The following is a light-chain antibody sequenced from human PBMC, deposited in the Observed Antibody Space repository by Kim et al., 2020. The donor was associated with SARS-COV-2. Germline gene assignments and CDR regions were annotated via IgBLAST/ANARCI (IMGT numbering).Light chain of an antibody. CDR1: TDNVGSNE. J-gene: IGLJ1*01. V-gene: IGLV1-47*01. CDR3: AAWDDSLGGYV. CDR2: RNN. Sequence: GQRVTISCSGSTDNVGSNEVYWYQQLPGAAPKLLIYRNNQRPAGVADRFSGSKAGTAASLAISGLRSEEEADYYCAAWDDSLGGYVFGTGTKVTVL.